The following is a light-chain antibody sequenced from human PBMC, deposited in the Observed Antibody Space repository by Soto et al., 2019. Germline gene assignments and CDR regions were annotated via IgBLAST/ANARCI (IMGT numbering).Light chain of an antibody. Sequence: DIQMTQSPSTLSASAGDRVTITCRASQSISSWLAWYQQKPGKAPKLLIYKASSLESGVPSRFSGSGSGTEFTLTISSLQPDXFATYYCQQYNSYSRTFGQGTKVEIK. V-gene: IGKV1-5*03. CDR3: QQYNSYSRT. J-gene: IGKJ1*01. CDR2: KAS. CDR1: QSISSW.